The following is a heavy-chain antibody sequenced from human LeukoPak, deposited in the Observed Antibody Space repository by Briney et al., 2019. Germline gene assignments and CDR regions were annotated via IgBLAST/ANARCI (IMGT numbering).Heavy chain of an antibody. CDR1: GFTFSSYA. CDR2: ISYDGSNK. V-gene: IGHV3-30*04. D-gene: IGHD2-2*01. J-gene: IGHJ3*02. Sequence: GGSLRLSCAASGFTFSSYAMHWVRQAPGKGLEWVAVISYDGSNKYYADSVKGRFTISRDNSKNTLYLQMNSLRAEDTAVYCCTRRSAAKGAFDIWGQGTMVTVSS. CDR3: TRRSAAKGAFDI.